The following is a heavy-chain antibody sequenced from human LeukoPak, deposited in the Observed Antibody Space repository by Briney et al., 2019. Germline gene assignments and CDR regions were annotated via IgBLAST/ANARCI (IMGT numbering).Heavy chain of an antibody. D-gene: IGHD3-22*01. CDR1: GGSISSSSYY. J-gene: IGHJ4*02. V-gene: IGHV4-39*02. CDR2: IYYSWRT. Sequence: SETLPLTCTVSGGSISSSSYYWGWIRQPPGKGLVWIGSIYYSWRTYYNPSLKSRVTISVDTSKNQFSLKLSSVTAADTAVYYCARDSSGYYRIDYWGQGTLVSVPS. CDR3: ARDSSGYYRIDY.